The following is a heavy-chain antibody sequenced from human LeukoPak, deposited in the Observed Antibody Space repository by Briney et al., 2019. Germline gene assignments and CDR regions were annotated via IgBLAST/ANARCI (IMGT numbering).Heavy chain of an antibody. Sequence: SETLSLACAVSGGSISSSNWWSWVRQPPGKGLEWIGYIYYSGSTNYNPSLKSRVTISVDTSKNQFSLKLSSVTAADTAVYYCARGCSSTSCDYDYWGQGTLVTVSS. J-gene: IGHJ4*02. CDR3: ARGCSSTSCDYDY. CDR1: GGSISSSNW. CDR2: IYYSGST. D-gene: IGHD2-2*01. V-gene: IGHV4-4*02.